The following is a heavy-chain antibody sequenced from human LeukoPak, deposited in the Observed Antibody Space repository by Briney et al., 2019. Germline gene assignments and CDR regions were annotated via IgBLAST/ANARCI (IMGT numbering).Heavy chain of an antibody. V-gene: IGHV1-2*02. J-gene: IGHJ4*02. CDR1: GYTFTSYY. CDR3: ARVPRMEYYFDY. CDR2: INPNSGGT. Sequence: ASVKVSCKASGYTFTSYYMHWVRQAPGQGLEWMGWINPNSGGTNYAQKFQGRVTMTRDTSISTAYMELSRLRSDDTAVYYCARVPRMEYYFDYWGRGTLVTVSS. D-gene: IGHD3-3*01.